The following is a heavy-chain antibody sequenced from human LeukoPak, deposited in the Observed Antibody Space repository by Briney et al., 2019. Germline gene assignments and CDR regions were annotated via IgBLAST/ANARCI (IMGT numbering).Heavy chain of an antibody. J-gene: IGHJ4*02. CDR3: ARVGYSSSWSPSDY. CDR1: GFTFSSYS. CDR2: ISSSSSTI. D-gene: IGHD6-13*01. Sequence: GGSLRLSCAASGFTFSSYSMNWVRQAPGKGLEWVSYISSSSSTIYYADSVKGRFTISRDNAKNSLYLQMNSLRAEDTAVYYCARVGYSSSWSPSDYWGQGALVTVSS. V-gene: IGHV3-48*01.